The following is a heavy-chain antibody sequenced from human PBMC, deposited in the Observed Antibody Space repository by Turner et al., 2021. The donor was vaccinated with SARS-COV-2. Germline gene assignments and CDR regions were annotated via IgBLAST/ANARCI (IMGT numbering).Heavy chain of an antibody. J-gene: IGHJ4*02. CDR3: ARSSTSSNRFDY. V-gene: IGHV4-31*03. D-gene: IGHD6-13*01. Sequence: QVQLQESGPGLVKPSQTLSLTCTVSGGSISSGGYYWSWIRQHPGKGLDWIGYIYNSGNTYYTPSLTSRVTISVDASKNQFSLKLSSVTAADTAVYFCARSSTSSNRFDYWGQGTLVTVSS. CDR1: GGSISSGGYY. CDR2: IYNSGNT.